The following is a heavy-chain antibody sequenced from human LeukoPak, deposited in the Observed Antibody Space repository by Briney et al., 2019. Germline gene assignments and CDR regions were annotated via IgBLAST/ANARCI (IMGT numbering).Heavy chain of an antibody. V-gene: IGHV1-2*02. CDR1: GYTFTGYY. Sequence: GASVKVSRKASGYTFTGYYMHWVRQAPGQGLEWMGWINPNSGGTNYAQKFQGRVTMTRDTSISTAYMELSRLRSDDTAVYYCASMSRILGDSSDSSRDYWGQGTLVTVSS. CDR3: ASMSRILGDSSDSSRDY. J-gene: IGHJ4*02. CDR2: INPNSGGT. D-gene: IGHD3-22*01.